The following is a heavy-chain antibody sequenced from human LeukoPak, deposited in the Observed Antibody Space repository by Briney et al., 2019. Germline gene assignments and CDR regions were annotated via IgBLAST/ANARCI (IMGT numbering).Heavy chain of an antibody. CDR3: ARDGDYGTGSYYRGFFDY. J-gene: IGHJ4*02. CDR1: GYSFTAFY. CDR2: IHPRSGET. V-gene: IGHV1-2*07. D-gene: IGHD3-10*01. Sequence: GASVKVSCKASGYSFTAFYIHWVRQAPGQGLEWMGWIHPRSGETNYAYKFRGRVTMTRDTSISTTYMDLGSLGSDDTADYYCARDGDYGTGSYYRGFFDYWGQGTLVTVSS.